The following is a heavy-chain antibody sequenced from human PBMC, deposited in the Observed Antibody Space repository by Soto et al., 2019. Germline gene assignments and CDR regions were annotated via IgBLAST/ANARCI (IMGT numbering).Heavy chain of an antibody. J-gene: IGHJ4*02. V-gene: IGHV3-23*01. CDR1: GFTFSSYA. Sequence: GSLRLSCTASGFTFSSYAMNWVRQAPGKGLEWVSVISGSGDSTYYADSVKGRFTISRDNSKNTLYLQMKSLRAEDTAVYYCASRTSGWYFDYWGQGTVVTVS. CDR3: ASRTSGWYFDY. D-gene: IGHD6-19*01. CDR2: ISGSGDST.